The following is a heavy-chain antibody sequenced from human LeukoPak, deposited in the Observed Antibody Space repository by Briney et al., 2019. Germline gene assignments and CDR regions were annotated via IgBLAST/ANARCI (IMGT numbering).Heavy chain of an antibody. Sequence: GGSLRLSCAASGFTFSSYGMHWVRQAPGKGLEWVSLISWDGGSTYYADSVKGRFTISRDNSKNSLYLQMNSLRTEDTALYYCAKGKGSGTYSPLDYWGQGTLVTVSS. V-gene: IGHV3-43*01. CDR3: AKGKGSGTYSPLDY. J-gene: IGHJ4*02. CDR2: ISWDGGST. CDR1: GFTFSSYG. D-gene: IGHD3-10*01.